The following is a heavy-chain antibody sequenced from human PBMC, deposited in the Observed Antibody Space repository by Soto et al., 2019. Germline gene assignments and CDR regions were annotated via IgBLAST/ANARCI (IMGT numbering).Heavy chain of an antibody. CDR1: RGSFSGYY. V-gene: IGHV4-34*01. CDR3: ARQAGTPTDS. CDR2: INHSGST. Sequence: QVQLQQWGAGLLKPSETLSLTCAVFRGSFSGYYWSWFRQPPGKGLEWIGDINHSGSTNYNPSLKSRVTMSVDTSNKQFSLKLSSVTAADTAVYYCARQAGTPTDSWGQGTLVPVS. D-gene: IGHD1-1*01. J-gene: IGHJ4*02.